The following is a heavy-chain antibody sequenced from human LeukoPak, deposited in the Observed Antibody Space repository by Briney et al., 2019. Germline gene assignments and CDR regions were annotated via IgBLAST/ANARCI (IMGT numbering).Heavy chain of an antibody. D-gene: IGHD1-1*01. CDR2: INPSGGST. CDR3: ARVVLGSGKAVALGY. V-gene: IGHV1-46*01. CDR1: GYTFTSYY. Sequence: ASVKASCKASGYTFTSYYMHWVRQAPGQGLEWMGIINPSGGSTSYAQKFQGRVTMTRDTSTSTVYMELSSLRSEDTAVYYCARVVLGSGKAVALGYWGQGTLVTVSS. J-gene: IGHJ4*02.